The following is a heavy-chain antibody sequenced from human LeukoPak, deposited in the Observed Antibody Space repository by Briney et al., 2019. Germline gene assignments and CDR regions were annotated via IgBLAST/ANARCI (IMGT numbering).Heavy chain of an antibody. V-gene: IGHV4-59*01. CDR2: IYHTGTT. D-gene: IGHD3-10*01. CDR3: ARDLGPSRGFDY. J-gene: IGHJ4*02. Sequence: SETLSLTCTVSGASISNYYWSWVRQPPGKGLEWIGCIYHTGTTNYNPSLKSRVTISVDTSKNQFSLKLSSVTAADTAVYYCARDLGPSRGFDYWGQGTLVTVSS. CDR1: GASISNYY.